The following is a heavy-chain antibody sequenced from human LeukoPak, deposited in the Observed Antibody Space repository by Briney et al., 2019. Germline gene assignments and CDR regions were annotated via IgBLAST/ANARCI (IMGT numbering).Heavy chain of an antibody. D-gene: IGHD3-22*01. V-gene: IGHV4-61*01. CDR2: IYYSGNT. Sequence: KPSETLSLTCTVSGGSVSSGSYYWSWIRQPPGKGLEWIGYIYYSGNTNYNPALTSRVTMSLDTSKNQFSLRLGSVTAADTAIYYCATRPYDRHVIYYGVFDYWGQGALVTVSS. J-gene: IGHJ4*02. CDR3: ATRPYDRHVIYYGVFDY. CDR1: GGSVSSGSYY.